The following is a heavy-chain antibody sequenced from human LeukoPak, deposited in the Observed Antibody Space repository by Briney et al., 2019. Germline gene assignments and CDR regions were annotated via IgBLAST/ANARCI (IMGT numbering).Heavy chain of an antibody. V-gene: IGHV1-18*01. Sequence: ASVKVSCKASGYTFTSYGISWVRQAPGQGLEWMGWISAYNGNTNYAQKLQGRVTMTTDTSTSTAYMELRSLRSDDTAVYYCARVELGIAAAGTFDYWGQGTLVTVSS. CDR2: ISAYNGNT. D-gene: IGHD6-13*01. J-gene: IGHJ4*02. CDR3: ARVELGIAAAGTFDY. CDR1: GYTFTSYG.